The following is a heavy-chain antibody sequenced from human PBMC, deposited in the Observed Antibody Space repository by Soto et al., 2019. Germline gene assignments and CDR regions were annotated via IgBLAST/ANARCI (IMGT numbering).Heavy chain of an antibody. J-gene: IGHJ4*02. Sequence: GGSLRLSCAASGFTFSNSWMHWVRQVSGKGLEWVSRISADGTSTSYADSVKGRFTISRDNAKNTLYLHVNSLRAEDTAVYYCVKVLARGVGVPRFYFDSWGQGALVTVSS. CDR2: ISADGTST. V-gene: IGHV3-74*01. D-gene: IGHD2-2*01. CDR3: VKVLARGVGVPRFYFDS. CDR1: GFTFSNSW.